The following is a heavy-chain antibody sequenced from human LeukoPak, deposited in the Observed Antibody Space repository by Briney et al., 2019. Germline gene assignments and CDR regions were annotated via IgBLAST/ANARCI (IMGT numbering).Heavy chain of an antibody. CDR1: GFSFDDYG. D-gene: IGHD2-21*02. Sequence: GGSLRLSCAASGFSFDDYGMSWVRQAPGKGLEWVSGINWNGGSTGYADSVKGRFTISRDNAKNSLYLQMNSLRAEDTALYYCAKDHIVVVTATPNDYWGQGTLVTVSS. CDR2: INWNGGST. V-gene: IGHV3-20*04. J-gene: IGHJ4*02. CDR3: AKDHIVVVTATPNDY.